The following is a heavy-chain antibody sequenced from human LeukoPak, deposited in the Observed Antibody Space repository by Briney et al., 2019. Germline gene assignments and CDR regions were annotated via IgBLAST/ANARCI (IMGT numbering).Heavy chain of an antibody. CDR1: GGSISSYY. D-gene: IGHD2-2*01. CDR3: ARDLSRYCSSTSCSFDP. V-gene: IGHV4-4*07. CDR2: IYTSGST. Sequence: PSETLSLTCTVSGGSISSYYWSWIRQPAGKGLEWIGRIYTSGSTNYNPSLKSRVTMSVDTSKNQFSLKLSSVTAADTAVYYCARDLSRYCSSTSCSFDPWGQGTLVTVSS. J-gene: IGHJ5*02.